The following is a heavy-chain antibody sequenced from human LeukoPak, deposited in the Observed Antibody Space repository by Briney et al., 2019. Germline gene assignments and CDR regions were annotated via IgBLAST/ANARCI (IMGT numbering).Heavy chain of an antibody. V-gene: IGHV4-59*12. CDR2: IYYSGTT. CDR3: ARGRIAARPGYFDY. CDR1: GGSIGSYY. J-gene: IGHJ4*02. Sequence: SEALSLTCAVSGGSIGSYYWSWLRQPPGRGLEWIGYIYYSGTTNYNPSLKSRVTISVDTSKNQFSLKLSSVTAADTAVYYCARGRIAARPGYFDYWGQGTLVTVSS. D-gene: IGHD6-6*01.